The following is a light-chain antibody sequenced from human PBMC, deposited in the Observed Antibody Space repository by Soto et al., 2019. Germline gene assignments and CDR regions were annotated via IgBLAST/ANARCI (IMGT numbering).Light chain of an antibody. CDR2: DVI. V-gene: IGLV2-8*01. J-gene: IGLJ2*01. Sequence: QSVLTQPPSASGSPGQSVTISCTGTSRDIGGYDFVSWYQQHPGKAPKLLIYDVIKRPSGVPDRFSGSQSGNTASLTVSGLQTDDEADYYCSSYGGSNNLLFGGGTKLTVL. CDR3: SSYGGSNNLL. CDR1: SRDIGGYDF.